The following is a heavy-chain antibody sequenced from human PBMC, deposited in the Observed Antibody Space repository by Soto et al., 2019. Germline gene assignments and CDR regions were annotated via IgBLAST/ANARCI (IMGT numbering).Heavy chain of an antibody. J-gene: IGHJ4*02. CDR2: AQRGYSDT. V-gene: IGHV5-51*01. CDR3: ARHGYSSSWYPDH. D-gene: IGHD6-13*01. Sequence: LGESLKISGQASGYRCISCCSGCVRQMPGKGRGLMGIAQRGYSDTRDSPAVRGPVTISADESTNTPYLNWSSLKASDTAMYFCARHGYSSSWYPDHWGQGTLVTVS. CDR1: GYRCISCC.